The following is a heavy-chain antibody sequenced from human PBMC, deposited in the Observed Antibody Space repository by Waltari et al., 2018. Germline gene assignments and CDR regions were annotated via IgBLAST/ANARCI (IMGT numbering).Heavy chain of an antibody. CDR2: IYWNGDK. V-gene: IGHV2-5*01. Sequence: QITLKESGPTLVKPTQTLTLTCTFSGFSLSTGGVGVGWIRQVPGKALECLALIYWNGDKRHSPALKSRLTITKDTSENQVVVTMTNMDPVDTGTYYCAHYGDYDRAPFDHWGQGILVTVSS. CDR1: GFSLSTGGVG. D-gene: IGHD4-17*01. CDR3: AHYGDYDRAPFDH. J-gene: IGHJ4*02.